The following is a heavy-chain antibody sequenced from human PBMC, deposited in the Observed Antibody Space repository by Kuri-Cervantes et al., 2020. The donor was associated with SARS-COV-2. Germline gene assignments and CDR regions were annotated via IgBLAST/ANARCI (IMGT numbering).Heavy chain of an antibody. D-gene: IGHD3-10*01. V-gene: IGHV3-15*01. CDR1: GFTFRTYS. CDR2: IKSKTDGGTT. CDR3: ARDPEGVIGFGYFDY. Sequence: GESLKISCAASGFTFRTYSMIWVRQAPGKGLEWVGRIKSKTDGGTTDYAAPVKGRFTISRDDSKNTLYLQMSSLRAEDTAVYYCARDPEGVIGFGYFDYWGQGTLVTVSS. J-gene: IGHJ4*02.